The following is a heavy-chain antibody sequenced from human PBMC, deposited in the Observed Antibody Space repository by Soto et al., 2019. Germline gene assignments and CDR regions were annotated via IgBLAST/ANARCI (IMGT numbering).Heavy chain of an antibody. CDR3: AMVNSGYDWEVDYYYYMGV. Sequence: QVQLVQSGAEVKKPGASVKVSCKASGYTFTSYGISWVRQAPGQGLEWMGWISAYNGNTNYAQKLQGRVTMTTDTSASTAYMELSSLRSDDTAVYYCAMVNSGYDWEVDYYYYMGVWSKGSTVIVSS. J-gene: IGHJ6*03. CDR1: GYTFTSYG. V-gene: IGHV1-18*01. CDR2: ISAYNGNT. D-gene: IGHD5-12*01.